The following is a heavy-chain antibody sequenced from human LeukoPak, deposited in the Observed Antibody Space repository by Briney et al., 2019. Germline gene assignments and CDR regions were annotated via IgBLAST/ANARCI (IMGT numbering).Heavy chain of an antibody. Sequence: GGSLRLSCAASGFTFSSYGMHWVRQAPGKGLEWVAVISYDGSNKYYADSVKGRFTISRDNSKNTLYLQMNSLRAEDTAVYYCAKEGEWDSSSSGDYYFDYWGQGTLVTVSS. CDR1: GFTFSSYG. J-gene: IGHJ4*02. D-gene: IGHD6-6*01. CDR2: ISYDGSNK. CDR3: AKEGEWDSSSSGDYYFDY. V-gene: IGHV3-30*18.